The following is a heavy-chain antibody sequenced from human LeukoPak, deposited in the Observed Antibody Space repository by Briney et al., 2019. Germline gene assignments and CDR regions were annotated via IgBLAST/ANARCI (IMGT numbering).Heavy chain of an antibody. D-gene: IGHD3-10*01. CDR2: IYTRGSP. CDR3: ARSADITMVRGVIMGAFDI. J-gene: IGHJ3*02. V-gene: IGHV4-4*07. CDR1: GGSISTYY. Sequence: SETLSLTCTVSGGSISTYYWSWIRQPAGKGLEWIGRIYTRGSPNYNPSLKSRVTISVDTSKNQFSLKLSSVTAADTAVYYCARSADITMVRGVIMGAFDIWGQGTMVTVSS.